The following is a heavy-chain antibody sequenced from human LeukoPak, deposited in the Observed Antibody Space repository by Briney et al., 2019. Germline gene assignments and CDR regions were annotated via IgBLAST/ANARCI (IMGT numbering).Heavy chain of an antibody. V-gene: IGHV3-30*18. CDR2: ISYDGSNK. CDR3: AKKPSSSWPYYFDY. Sequence: PGGSLRLSCAASGFTFSSYGMHWVRQAPGKGLEWVAVISYDGSNKYYADSVKGRFTISRDNSRNTLYLQMNSLRAEDTAVYYCAKKPSSSWPYYFDYWGQGTLVTVSS. J-gene: IGHJ4*02. CDR1: GFTFSSYG. D-gene: IGHD6-13*01.